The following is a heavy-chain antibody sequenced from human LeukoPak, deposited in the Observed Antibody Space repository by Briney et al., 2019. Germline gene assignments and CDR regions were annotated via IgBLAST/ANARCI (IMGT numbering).Heavy chain of an antibody. J-gene: IGHJ4*02. CDR1: GFTFSSYA. Sequence: GGSLRLSCAASGFTFSSYAMSWVRQAPGKGPEWVSAISGSGGSTYHADSVKGRFIISRDNSKNTLYLQMNSLRAEDTAVYYCAKDPGYCSSTSCYKDYWGQGTLVTVSS. CDR2: ISGSGGST. D-gene: IGHD2-2*02. CDR3: AKDPGYCSSTSCYKDY. V-gene: IGHV3-23*01.